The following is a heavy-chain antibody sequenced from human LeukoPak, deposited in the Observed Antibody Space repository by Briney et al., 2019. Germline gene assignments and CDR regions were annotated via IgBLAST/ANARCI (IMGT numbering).Heavy chain of an antibody. CDR3: ARDLSTSMPGGFDY. CDR2: ISSISHYI. D-gene: IGHD2-2*01. Sequence: PGGSLRLSCAASGFTFSTYSMNWVRQAPGKGLEWVSTISSISHYIYYADSVKGRFTISRDNARKSLYLQMNSLRVEDTALYYCARDLSTSMPGGFDYWGQGILVTVSS. J-gene: IGHJ4*02. V-gene: IGHV3-21*01. CDR1: GFTFSTYS.